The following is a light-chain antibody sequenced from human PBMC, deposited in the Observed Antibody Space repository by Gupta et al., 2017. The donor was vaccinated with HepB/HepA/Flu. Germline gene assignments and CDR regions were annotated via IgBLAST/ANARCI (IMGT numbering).Light chain of an antibody. CDR3: HQYYSSPFT. Sequence: DIVMTQSSDALAVSLGARATISCKSSQSVFYSPDNHEYLAWYQQKPGQPPKLLIYWASTRDSGVPDRFSGSGSGTDFTLIISSLQAEDVAVYFCHQYYSSPFTFGGGTKVEIK. CDR1: QSVFYSPDNHEY. V-gene: IGKV4-1*01. CDR2: WAS. J-gene: IGKJ4*01.